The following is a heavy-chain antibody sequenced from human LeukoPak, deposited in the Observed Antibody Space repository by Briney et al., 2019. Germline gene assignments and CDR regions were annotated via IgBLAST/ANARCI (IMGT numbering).Heavy chain of an antibody. CDR1: GFTVSSNY. CDR3: GRGHWGLDY. Sequence: GGSLRLSCAASGFTVSSNYMSWVRQAPGKGLEWVSVIYSGGSTYYADSVKGRFTTSRDNAKSSLYLQMNSLRAEDTAAYYCGRGHWGLDYWGQGALVTVSS. V-gene: IGHV3-53*01. CDR2: IYSGGST. J-gene: IGHJ4*02. D-gene: IGHD7-27*01.